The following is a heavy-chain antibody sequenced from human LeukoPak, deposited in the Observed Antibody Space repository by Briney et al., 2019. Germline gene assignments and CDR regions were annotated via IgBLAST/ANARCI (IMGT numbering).Heavy chain of an antibody. D-gene: IGHD3-22*01. CDR3: ARDIYDDSGYFRRGLDY. J-gene: IGHJ4*02. CDR1: GFTFSDYS. CDR2: ISTTSSYI. Sequence: GGSLRLSCAASGFTFSDYSMNWFRQAPGKGLEWVSSISTTSSYIYYADSVKGRFTISRDNAKNSLYLQMNSLRADDTAVYFCARDIYDDSGYFRRGLDYWGQGILVTVSS. V-gene: IGHV3-21*01.